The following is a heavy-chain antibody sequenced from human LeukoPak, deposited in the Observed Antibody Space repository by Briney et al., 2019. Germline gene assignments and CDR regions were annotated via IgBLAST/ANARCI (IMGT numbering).Heavy chain of an antibody. V-gene: IGHV1-69*13. CDR3: ARDAQWDYYYYYGMDV. CDR2: IIPIFGIA. CDR1: GGTFSSYG. J-gene: IGHJ6*02. Sequence: ASVKVSCKASGGTFSSYGISWVRQAPGQGLEWMGGIIPIFGIANYAQKFQGRVTITADESTSTAYMELSSLRSEDTAVYYCARDAQWDYYYYYGMDVWGQGTTVTVSS. D-gene: IGHD2-8*01.